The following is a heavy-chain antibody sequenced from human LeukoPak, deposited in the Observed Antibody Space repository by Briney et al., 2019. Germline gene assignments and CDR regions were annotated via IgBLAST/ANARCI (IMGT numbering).Heavy chain of an antibody. CDR3: AKDFGDPIVNYAFPI. J-gene: IGHJ3*02. V-gene: IGHV3-30*02. D-gene: IGHD4-17*01. Sequence: GGSLRLSCAASGFTFSSYGMHRVRQAPGKGLEWVAFIRYDGSNKYYADSVKGRFTISRDNSKNTLYLQMNSLRAEETAVYYCAKDFGDPIVNYAFPIWGQGTMVTVSS. CDR2: IRYDGSNK. CDR1: GFTFSSYG.